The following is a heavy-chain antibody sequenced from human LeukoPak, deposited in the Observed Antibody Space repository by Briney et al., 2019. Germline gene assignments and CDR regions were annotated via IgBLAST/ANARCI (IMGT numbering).Heavy chain of an antibody. CDR1: GGSISSYY. D-gene: IGHD2-2*02. J-gene: IGHJ4*02. CDR3: ARFDQLLYSGAFDY. CDR2: IYYSGST. Sequence: SETLALTCTVSGGSISSYYWSWIRQPPGKGLEWIGYIYYSGSTNYNPSLKSRVTISVDTSKNQFSLKLSSVTAADTAVYYCARFDQLLYSGAFDYWGQGTLVTVSS. V-gene: IGHV4-59*01.